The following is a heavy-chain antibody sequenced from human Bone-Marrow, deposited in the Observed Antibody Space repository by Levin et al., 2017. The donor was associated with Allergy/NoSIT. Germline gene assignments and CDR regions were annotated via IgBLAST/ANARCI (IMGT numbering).Heavy chain of an antibody. D-gene: IGHD2-15*01. CDR2: ISAYNGNT. J-gene: IGHJ6*02. V-gene: IGHV1-18*01. CDR3: ARDQGRRARRLAATGYYYYYGMDV. CDR1: GYTFTSYG. Sequence: APVKVSCKASGYTFTSYGISWVRQAPGQGLEWMGWISAYNGNTNYAQKLQGRVTMTTDTSTSTAYMELRSLRSDDTAVYYCARDQGRRARRLAATGYYYYYGMDVWGQGTTVTVSS.